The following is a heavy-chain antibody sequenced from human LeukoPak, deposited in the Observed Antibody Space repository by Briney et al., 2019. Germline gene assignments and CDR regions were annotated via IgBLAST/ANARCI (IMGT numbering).Heavy chain of an antibody. CDR1: GGSISSGSYY. J-gene: IGHJ3*02. Sequence: SQTLSLTCTVSGGSISSGSYYWSWIRQPAGKGLEWIGRIYTSGSTNYNPSLKSRVTISVDTSKNQFSLKLSSVTAADTAVYYCARDRRHPYGAFDIWGQGTMVTVSS. CDR2: IYTSGST. V-gene: IGHV4-61*02. CDR3: ARDRRHPYGAFDI. D-gene: IGHD4-17*01.